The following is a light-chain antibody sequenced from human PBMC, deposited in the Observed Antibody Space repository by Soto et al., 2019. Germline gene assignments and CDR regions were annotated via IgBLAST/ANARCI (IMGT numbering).Light chain of an antibody. CDR3: QQYGYSPWT. V-gene: IGKV3-20*01. Sequence: EIVLTQSPGTLSLSPGERATLSCRASQSVSNNYLAWYQQKPGQAPRLLIYGASNRATGIPDRFSGSGSGTDFTLTISRLEPEDFALYYCQQYGYSPWTFGLRTKVDIK. J-gene: IGKJ1*01. CDR1: QSVSNNY. CDR2: GAS.